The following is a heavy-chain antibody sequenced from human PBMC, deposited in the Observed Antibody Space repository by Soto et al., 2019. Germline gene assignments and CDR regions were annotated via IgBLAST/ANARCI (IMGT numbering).Heavy chain of an antibody. CDR3: ASPIYYYDSSGYYN. CDR1: GFTFSSYS. J-gene: IGHJ4*02. V-gene: IGHV3-21*01. Sequence: EVQLVESGGGLVKPGGSLRLSCAASGFTFSSYSMNWVRQAPGKGLEWVSSISSSSSYIYYADSVKGRFTISRDNAKNSLYLQMNSLRAEDTAVYYCASPIYYYDSSGYYNWGQGTLVTVSS. CDR2: ISSSSSYI. D-gene: IGHD3-22*01.